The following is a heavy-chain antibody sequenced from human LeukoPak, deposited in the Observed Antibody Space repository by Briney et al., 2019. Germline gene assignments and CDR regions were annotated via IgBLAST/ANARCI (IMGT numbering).Heavy chain of an antibody. D-gene: IGHD4-17*01. J-gene: IGHJ6*02. Sequence: PSETLSLTCAVYGGSFSGYYWSWIRQPPGKGLEWIGYISYRGNTYYNPSLKSRVSISVDTSKNYFSLKVNSVTAADTAVYYCARVRSSRGLGDYGDFYYYYGMDVWGQGTTVTVSS. V-gene: IGHV4-30-4*08. CDR3: ARVRSSRGLGDYGDFYYYYGMDV. CDR1: GGSFSGYY. CDR2: ISYRGNT.